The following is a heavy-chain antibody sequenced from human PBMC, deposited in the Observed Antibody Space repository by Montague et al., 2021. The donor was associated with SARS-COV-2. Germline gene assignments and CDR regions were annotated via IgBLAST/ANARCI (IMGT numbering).Heavy chain of an antibody. Sequence: SETLSLTCTVSGGAISSSSYYWGWIRQPPGKGLEWIGSIYYSGSTYYNPSLKSRVTISVDTSKNQFSLKLSSVTAADTAVYYCARVHFVSSGWYPDAFDIWGQGTMVTVSS. J-gene: IGHJ3*02. V-gene: IGHV4-39*07. CDR1: GGAISSSSYY. CDR2: IYYSGST. D-gene: IGHD6-19*01. CDR3: ARVHFVSSGWYPDAFDI.